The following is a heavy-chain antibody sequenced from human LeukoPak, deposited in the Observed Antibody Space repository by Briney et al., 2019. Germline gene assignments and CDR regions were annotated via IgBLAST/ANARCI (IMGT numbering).Heavy chain of an antibody. CDR2: ISSSSSYI. V-gene: IGHV3-21*01. CDR3: ASSPDLGYCSSTSCYTGWLDY. CDR1: GFTFSSYS. Sequence: GGSLRLSCAASGFTFSSYSMNWVRQAPGKGLEWVSSISSSSSYIYYADSVKGRFTISRDNAKNSLYLQMNSLRAEDTAVYYCASSPDLGYCSSTSCYTGWLDYWGQGTLVTVSS. D-gene: IGHD2-2*02. J-gene: IGHJ4*02.